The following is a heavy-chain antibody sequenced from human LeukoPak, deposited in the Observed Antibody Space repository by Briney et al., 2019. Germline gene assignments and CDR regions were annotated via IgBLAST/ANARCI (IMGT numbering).Heavy chain of an antibody. CDR3: AREEYYYDSSGDYLGFDY. D-gene: IGHD3-22*01. CDR1: GFTFSSYW. J-gene: IGHJ4*02. V-gene: IGHV3-7*01. CDR2: IKQDGSEK. Sequence: PGGSLRLSCAASGFTFSSYWMSWVRQAPGKGQEWVANIKQDGSEKYYVDSVKGRFTISRDNAKNSLYLQMNSLRAEDTAVYYCAREEYYYDSSGDYLGFDYWGQGTLVTVSS.